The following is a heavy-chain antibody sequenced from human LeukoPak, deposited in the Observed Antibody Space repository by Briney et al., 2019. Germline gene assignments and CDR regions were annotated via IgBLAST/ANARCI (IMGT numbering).Heavy chain of an antibody. J-gene: IGHJ5*02. V-gene: IGHV5-51*01. D-gene: IGHD3-10*01. CDR3: ARQRFTMRAYAGNWFDP. CDR1: GYRFISYW. Sequence: GESLKISCKGSGYRFISYWIGWVRQMPGKGLEWMGIIYPGDSDTRYSPSFQGRVTISADKSISTAYLQWSSLKASDTAMYYCARQRFTMRAYAGNWFDPWGWGTLVTVSS. CDR2: IYPGDSDT.